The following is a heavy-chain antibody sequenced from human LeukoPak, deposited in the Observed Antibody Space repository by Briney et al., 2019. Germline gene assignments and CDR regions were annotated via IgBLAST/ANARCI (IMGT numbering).Heavy chain of an antibody. Sequence: PGGSLRLSCAAPGFTFSSYSMNWVRQAPGKGLEWVSSISSSSTYIYYADSVKGRFTISRDNAKNSLYLQMNSLRAEDTAVYYCARDPYSGLFDYWGQGTLVTVSS. V-gene: IGHV3-21*01. D-gene: IGHD4-11*01. J-gene: IGHJ4*02. CDR3: ARDPYSGLFDY. CDR1: GFTFSSYS. CDR2: ISSSSTYI.